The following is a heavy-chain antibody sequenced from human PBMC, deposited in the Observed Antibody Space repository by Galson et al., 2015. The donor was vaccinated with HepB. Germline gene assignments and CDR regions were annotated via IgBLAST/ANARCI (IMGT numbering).Heavy chain of an antibody. V-gene: IGHV4-34*01. CDR3: ARRGPQDIVVVPAAMWVGYSDY. CDR1: GGSFSGYY. D-gene: IGHD2-2*01. CDR2: INHSGST. Sequence: TLSLTCAVYGGSFSGYYWSWIRQPPGKGLEWIGEINHSGSTNYNPSLKSRVTISVDTSKNQFSLKLSSVTAADTAVYYCARRGPQDIVVVPAAMWVGYSDYWGQGTLVTVSS. J-gene: IGHJ4*02.